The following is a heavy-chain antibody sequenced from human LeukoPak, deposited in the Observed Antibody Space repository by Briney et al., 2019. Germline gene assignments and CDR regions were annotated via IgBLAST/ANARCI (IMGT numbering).Heavy chain of an antibody. D-gene: IGHD3-22*01. V-gene: IGHV4-59*01. Sequence: SETLSLTCTVSGGSISSYQWSWLRQPPGKGLEWIGYIYYSGSTDYNPSLKSRVTISVDTSKNQFSLKLSSVTAADTAVYYCARTHYYDSSGYQPGFDYWGQGTLVTVSS. CDR1: GGSISSYQ. J-gene: IGHJ4*02. CDR2: IYYSGST. CDR3: ARTHYYDSSGYQPGFDY.